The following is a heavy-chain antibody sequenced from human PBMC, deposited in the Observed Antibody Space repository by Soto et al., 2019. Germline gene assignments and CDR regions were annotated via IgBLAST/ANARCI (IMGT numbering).Heavy chain of an antibody. D-gene: IGHD3-16*02. CDR3: ARSRNYDYVWGSYRPPSTYFDY. V-gene: IGHV4-39*01. Sequence: SETLSLTCTVSVGSISSSSYYWGWIRQPPGKGLEWIGSIYYSGSTYYNPSLKSRVTISVDTSKNQFSLKLSSVTAADTAVYYCARSRNYDYVWGSYRPPSTYFDYWGQGTLVTVSS. CDR2: IYYSGST. J-gene: IGHJ4*02. CDR1: VGSISSSSYY.